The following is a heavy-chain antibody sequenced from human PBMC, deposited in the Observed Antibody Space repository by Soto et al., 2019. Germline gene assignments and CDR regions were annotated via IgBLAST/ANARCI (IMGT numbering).Heavy chain of an antibody. Sequence: GGSLRLSCAASGFTFSRHWMHWVRQAPGKGLSWVSHIGPDGSRTRDADSVMGRFIISRDNARNTLYLQMNSLRDDDTAVYYCARGRYLDSSDYWVANLPFDHWGLGTLVTVS. D-gene: IGHD3-22*01. V-gene: IGHV3-74*01. J-gene: IGHJ4*02. CDR3: ARGRYLDSSDYWVANLPFDH. CDR1: GFTFSRHW. CDR2: IGPDGSRT.